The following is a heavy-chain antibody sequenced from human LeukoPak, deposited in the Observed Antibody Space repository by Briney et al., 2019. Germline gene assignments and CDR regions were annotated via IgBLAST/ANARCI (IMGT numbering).Heavy chain of an antibody. Sequence: PGGSLRLSCAASGFTFSSYGMHWVRQAPGKGLEWVAVIWYDGSNKYYADSVKGRFTISRDNSKNTLYLQMNSLRAEDTAVYYCAKKSYGMDVWGQGTTVTVSS. CDR3: AKKSYGMDV. CDR2: IWYDGSNK. CDR1: GFTFSSYG. J-gene: IGHJ6*02. V-gene: IGHV3-33*06.